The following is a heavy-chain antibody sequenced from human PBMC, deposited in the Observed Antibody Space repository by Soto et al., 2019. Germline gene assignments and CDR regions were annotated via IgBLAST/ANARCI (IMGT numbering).Heavy chain of an antibody. CDR3: TGEVASGY. CDR1: GFTVSSNG. J-gene: IGHJ4*02. CDR2: ISRDGGTK. D-gene: IGHD2-8*02. Sequence: QVQLVESGGGVVQPGRSLRLSCAASGFTVSSNGMHWVRQAPGKGLEWVAVISRDGGTKFYADSVKGRFTISKDNSRNTLFLEMNSLRGDDMAISYCTGEVASGYWGQGTLVTVSS. V-gene: IGHV3-30*03.